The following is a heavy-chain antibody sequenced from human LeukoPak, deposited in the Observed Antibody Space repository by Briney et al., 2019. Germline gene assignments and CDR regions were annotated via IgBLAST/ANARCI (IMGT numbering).Heavy chain of an antibody. CDR3: ARTYYYDSSGSDY. J-gene: IGHJ4*02. Sequence: AASVKVSCKASGYTFTGYYMHWVRQAPGQGLEWMGWINPNSGGTNYAQKFQGRVTMTRDTSISTAYMELRSLRSDDTAVYYCARTYYYDSSGSDYWGQGTLVTVSS. CDR1: GYTFTGYY. V-gene: IGHV1-2*02. D-gene: IGHD3-22*01. CDR2: INPNSGGT.